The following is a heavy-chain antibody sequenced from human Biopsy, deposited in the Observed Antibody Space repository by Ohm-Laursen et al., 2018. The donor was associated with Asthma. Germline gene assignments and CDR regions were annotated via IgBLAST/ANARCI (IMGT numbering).Heavy chain of an antibody. V-gene: IGHV1-18*01. CDR2: ISVYNGNT. D-gene: IGHD3-10*01. J-gene: IGHJ6*02. Sequence: ASVKVSCKTSGYTFNSAGITWVRQVPGQGLEWMGWISVYNGNTKVAQKLQDRVTMTTDTSTSTAYMELRSLRSDDTAVYFCARAVDYSHYYGIDVWGQGTTVTVS. CDR1: GYTFNSAG. CDR3: ARAVDYSHYYGIDV.